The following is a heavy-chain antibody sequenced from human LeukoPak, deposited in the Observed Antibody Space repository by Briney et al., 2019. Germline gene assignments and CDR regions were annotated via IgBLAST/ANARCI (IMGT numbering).Heavy chain of an antibody. Sequence: GGSLTLPCAASGLTFSSYAMSWVRQAPGKGLEWVSAISGSGDNTSYAVSVRGRFSISRDSSKNTLFLQMKSMRGEDTAIYYCAKAGGAYSSSWYLYFDYWGQGTLVTVSS. CDR2: ISGSGDNT. D-gene: IGHD6-13*01. V-gene: IGHV3-23*01. CDR1: GLTFSSYA. CDR3: AKAGGAYSSSWYLYFDY. J-gene: IGHJ4*02.